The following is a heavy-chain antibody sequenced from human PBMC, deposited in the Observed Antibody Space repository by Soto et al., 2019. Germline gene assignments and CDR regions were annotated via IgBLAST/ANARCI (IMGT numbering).Heavy chain of an antibody. Sequence: GGSLRLSCAASGFPFTGYAMSWVRQAPGKGLEWVSAISGHGDATFYADSVKGRFTISRDNSKNTLYLHMNSLRAEDTALYYCANSRVSMVRGLIIIPNYWGQGTMVTVSS. J-gene: IGHJ4*02. D-gene: IGHD3-10*01. CDR1: GFPFTGYA. V-gene: IGHV3-23*01. CDR2: ISGHGDAT. CDR3: ANSRVSMVRGLIIIPNY.